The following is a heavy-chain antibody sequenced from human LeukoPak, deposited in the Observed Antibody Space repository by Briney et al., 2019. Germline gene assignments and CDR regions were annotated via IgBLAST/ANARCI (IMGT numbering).Heavy chain of an antibody. J-gene: IGHJ4*02. CDR2: IYHSGTT. Sequence: SETLSLTCTVSGGSISSYYWSWIRQSPGKGLEWIGFIYHSGTTNYNPSLKSRVTISIDTSKNEFSLKLTSVTAADTAVYFCAREANYYGSGSYFEGTFDYWGQGSLVTVSS. D-gene: IGHD3-10*01. V-gene: IGHV4-59*01. CDR3: AREANYYGSGSYFEGTFDY. CDR1: GGSISSYY.